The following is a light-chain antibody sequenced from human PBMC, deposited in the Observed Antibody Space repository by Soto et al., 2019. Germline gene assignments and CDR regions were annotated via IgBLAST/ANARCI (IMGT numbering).Light chain of an antibody. V-gene: IGKV4-1*01. J-gene: IGKJ2*01. CDR1: QSVLYSSNNKNY. Sequence: DIVMTQSPGSLAVSLGERATINCKSSQSVLYSSNNKNYLAWFQQRPGQPPKLLIYWASTRESGVPDRFSGSGSGTDFTLTISCLQAEDVAVYYCQHYYTTPYTFGQGTNVEIK. CDR2: WAS. CDR3: QHYYTTPYT.